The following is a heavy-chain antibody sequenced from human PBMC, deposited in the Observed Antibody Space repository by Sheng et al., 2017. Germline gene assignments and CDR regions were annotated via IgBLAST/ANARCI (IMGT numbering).Heavy chain of an antibody. CDR3: AVGLGPFDY. Sequence: QLQLQESGPGLVKPSETLSLTCTVSGVSIRDSSYYWGWIRQPPGKGWSGLAVIYYSGSTYYKSSLKSRVTISVDTSKDQFSLKLRSVTAADTAVYYCAVGLGPFDYWGQGTLGHRLL. J-gene: IGHJ4*02. D-gene: IGHD6-19*01. CDR2: IYYSGST. V-gene: IGHV4-39*07. CDR1: GVSIRDSSYY.